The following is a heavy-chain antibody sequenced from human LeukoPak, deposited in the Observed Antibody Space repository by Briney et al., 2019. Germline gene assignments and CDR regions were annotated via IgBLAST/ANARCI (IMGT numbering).Heavy chain of an antibody. CDR1: GGSIGSSSYY. V-gene: IGHV4-39*07. D-gene: IGHD3-22*01. CDR3: ARGGAYYYDSSGSALDY. CDR2: INHSGST. J-gene: IGHJ4*02. Sequence: PSETLSLTCTVSGGSIGSSSYYWGWIRQPPGKGLEWIGEINHSGSTNYNPSLKSRVTISVDTSKNQFSLKLSSVTAADTAVYYCARGGAYYYDSSGSALDYWGQGTLVTVSS.